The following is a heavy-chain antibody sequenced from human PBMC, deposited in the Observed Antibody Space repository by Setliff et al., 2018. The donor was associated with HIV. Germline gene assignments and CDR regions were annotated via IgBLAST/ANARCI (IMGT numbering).Heavy chain of an antibody. CDR3: VRGGYYYDNTVFYGH. V-gene: IGHV3-30*03. CDR1: GFTFRNYG. J-gene: IGHJ4*02. D-gene: IGHD3-22*01. Sequence: GESLKISCPASGFTFRNYGMNWVRQAPGKGLKWVAITSYDGTYRHYADSVRGRFTISRDNSRNTVYLDMNSLTAEDTAVYYCVRGGYYYDNTVFYGHWGQGTLVTVSS. CDR2: TSYDGTYR.